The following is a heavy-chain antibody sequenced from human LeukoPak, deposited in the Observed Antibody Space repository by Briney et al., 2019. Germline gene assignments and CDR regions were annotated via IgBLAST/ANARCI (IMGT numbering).Heavy chain of an antibody. CDR1: GYIFTVYY. V-gene: IGHV1-2*02. CDR3: ARALYNGFDWTAPDM. Sequence: AASVKVSCKASGYIFTVYYIHWVRQAPGQGPEWMGWINPKSGATKYEQKFKGRVSMTRDSSSSTAYMELARLRSDDTAVCYCARALYNGFDWTAPDMWGHGTLVTVSS. CDR2: INPKSGAT. J-gene: IGHJ3*02. D-gene: IGHD3-9*01.